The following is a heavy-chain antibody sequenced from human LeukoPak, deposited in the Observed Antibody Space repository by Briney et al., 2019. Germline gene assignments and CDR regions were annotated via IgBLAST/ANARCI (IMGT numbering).Heavy chain of an antibody. CDR2: IYTSGST. J-gene: IGHJ4*02. V-gene: IGHV4-4*07. Sequence: PSETLSLTCTVSGGSISSYYLSWIRQPAGKGLEWVGRIYTSGSTNYNPSLKSRVTMSVDTSKNQFSLKLSSVTAADTAVYYCARGGYDSSGYLFFDYWGQGTLVTVSS. D-gene: IGHD3-22*01. CDR1: GGSISSYY. CDR3: ARGGYDSSGYLFFDY.